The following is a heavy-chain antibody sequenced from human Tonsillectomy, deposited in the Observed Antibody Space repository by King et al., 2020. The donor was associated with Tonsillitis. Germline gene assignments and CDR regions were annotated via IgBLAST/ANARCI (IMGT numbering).Heavy chain of an antibody. D-gene: IGHD6-19*01. J-gene: IGHJ4*02. V-gene: IGHV3-73*02. CDR1: GFTFSGSA. Sequence: VQLVESGGGLVQPGGSLNLPCAASGFTFSGSAMHWVRQAPGKGLEWVGRIRSKANSYATEYAASVKGRFTISRDDSKNTAYLQMNSLKTEDTAVYYCSRHGDSGWPYFDSWGQGTLVTVSS. CDR3: SRHGDSGWPYFDS. CDR2: IRSKANSYAT.